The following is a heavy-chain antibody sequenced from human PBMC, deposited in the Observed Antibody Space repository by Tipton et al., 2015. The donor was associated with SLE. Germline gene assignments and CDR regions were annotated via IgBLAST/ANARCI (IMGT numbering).Heavy chain of an antibody. CDR3: ARDWGGYCSSTSCLGGFDY. V-gene: IGHV4-61*02. Sequence: TLSLTCTVSGGSISSGSYYWSWIRQPAGTGLEWIGRIYTSGSTNYNPSLKSRVTMSVDTSKNQFSLKLSSVTAADTAVYYCARDWGGYCSSTSCLGGFDYWGQGTLVTVSS. D-gene: IGHD2-2*03. CDR2: IYTSGST. J-gene: IGHJ4*02. CDR1: GGSISSGSYY.